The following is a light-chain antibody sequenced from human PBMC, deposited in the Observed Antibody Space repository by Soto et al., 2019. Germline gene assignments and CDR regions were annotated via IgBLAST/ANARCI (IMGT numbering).Light chain of an antibody. CDR3: CSYAASYV. CDR2: EGS. Sequence: QPSPLSGSPGQSITLSRPGNSSDVGSYNLVSWYQQHPGKAPKLMIYEGSKRPSGVSNRFSGSKSGNTASLTISGLQAEDEADYYCCSYAASYVFGTGTKVTVL. CDR1: SSDVGSYNL. J-gene: IGLJ1*01. V-gene: IGLV2-23*01.